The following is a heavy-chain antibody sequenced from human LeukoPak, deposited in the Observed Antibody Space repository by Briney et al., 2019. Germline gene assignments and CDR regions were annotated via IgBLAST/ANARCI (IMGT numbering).Heavy chain of an antibody. CDR2: ISGSGGST. CDR1: GFTFSSYA. V-gene: IGHV3-23*01. D-gene: IGHD1-26*01. Sequence: GGPLRLSCAASGFTFSSYAMSWVRQAPGKGLEWVSAISGSGGSTYYADSVKGRFTISRDNSKNTPYLQMNSLRAEDTAVYYCAKDMSYSGSYSVYWGQGTLVTVSS. CDR3: AKDMSYSGSYSVY. J-gene: IGHJ4*02.